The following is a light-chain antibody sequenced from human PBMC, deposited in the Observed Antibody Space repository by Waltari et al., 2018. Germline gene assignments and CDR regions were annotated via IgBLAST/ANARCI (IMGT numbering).Light chain of an antibody. CDR2: GAS. V-gene: IGKV1-8*01. Sequence: AIRLTQSPPSLSASTGDEVIITFRATQGIGSYLAWYQQKPGKAPKLLMYGASTLHSGVPSRFSGSGSGTDFTLTISCLQSEDFATYYCQQYYSYPLSFGPGTKVDIK. J-gene: IGKJ3*01. CDR3: QQYYSYPLS. CDR1: QGIGSY.